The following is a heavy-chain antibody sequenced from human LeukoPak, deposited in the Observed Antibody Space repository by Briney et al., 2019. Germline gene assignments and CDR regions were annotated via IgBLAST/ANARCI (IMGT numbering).Heavy chain of an antibody. CDR2: IIPIFGTA. V-gene: IGHV1-69*13. CDR3: TYGDIVVVPAAILMVY. CDR1: GGTFSSYA. J-gene: IGHJ4*02. D-gene: IGHD2-2*02. Sequence: ASVKVSCKASGGTFSSYAIGWVRQAPGQGLEWMGGIIPIFGTANYAQKFQGRVTITADESTSTAYMELSSLRSEDTAVYYCTYGDIVVVPAAILMVYWGQGTLVTVSS.